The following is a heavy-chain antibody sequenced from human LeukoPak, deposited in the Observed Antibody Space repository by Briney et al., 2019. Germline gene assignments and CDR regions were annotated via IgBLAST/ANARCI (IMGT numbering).Heavy chain of an antibody. CDR3: AKEAWTS. CDR2: ITNSGDNT. V-gene: IGHV3-23*01. Sequence: GGSLRLSCTASGFTFNRYLSSWVRQAPGKGLEWVSTITNSGDNTFYADSVKGRFTVSRDDSKSTVYLEMNFLRTEDSAVYYCAKEAWTSWGQGTLVTVS. J-gene: IGHJ5*02. CDR1: GFTFNRYL. D-gene: IGHD3/OR15-3a*01.